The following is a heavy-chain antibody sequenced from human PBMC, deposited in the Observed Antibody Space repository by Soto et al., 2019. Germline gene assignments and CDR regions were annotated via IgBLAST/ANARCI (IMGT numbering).Heavy chain of an antibody. CDR2: IYYSGST. D-gene: IGHD3-16*01. V-gene: IGHV4-39*07. Sequence: SETLSLTCTVSGGSISTRSSYWGWIRQHPGKGLEWIGNIYYSGSTYYNPSLKSRVTISVDTSKTQFSLKLSSVTAADTAVYYCARDPWGSVDYWGQGTLVTVSS. J-gene: IGHJ4*02. CDR1: GGSISTRSSY. CDR3: ARDPWGSVDY.